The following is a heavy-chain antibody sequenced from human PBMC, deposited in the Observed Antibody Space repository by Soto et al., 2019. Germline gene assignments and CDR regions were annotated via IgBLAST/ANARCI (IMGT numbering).Heavy chain of an antibody. J-gene: IGHJ6*02. Sequence: QVQLVQSGGGLVEPGGSLRLSCAASGFKFPDYHMTWIRQAQGKGLEWISYINSRGTYTTYADSVRGRFTVSRDNAKNSLYLQMDSLTGEDTAVYYCACVAPTIFGAQFHQNLVDAWGQGNMVTVAS. D-gene: IGHD3-3*01. CDR1: GFKFPDYH. V-gene: IGHV3-11*06. CDR3: ACVAPTIFGAQFHQNLVDA. CDR2: INSRGTYT.